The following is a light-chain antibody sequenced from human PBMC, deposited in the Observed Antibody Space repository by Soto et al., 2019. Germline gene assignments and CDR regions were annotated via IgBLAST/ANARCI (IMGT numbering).Light chain of an antibody. V-gene: IGKV3-15*01. J-gene: IGKJ1*01. CDR3: LQYKKWPPWT. CDR2: GAS. CDR1: QSVSSS. Sequence: EIVMTQSPATLSVSPGERVTLSCWASQSVSSSLAWYQQRRGQAPRLLIYGASSRATGIPDRFSGSGSGTEFTLTISSLQSEDFAVYYCLQYKKWPPWTFGQGTKVDIK.